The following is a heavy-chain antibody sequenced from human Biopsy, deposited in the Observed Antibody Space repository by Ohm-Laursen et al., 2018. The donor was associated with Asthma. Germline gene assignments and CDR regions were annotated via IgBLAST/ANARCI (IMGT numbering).Heavy chain of an antibody. CDR3: ARQSGQEYGDSIPFDT. CDR2: VSSDGHNK. V-gene: IGHV3-30*03. D-gene: IGHD3-22*01. J-gene: IGHJ3*02. CDR1: GFVFSQCG. Sequence: SLRLSCAASGFVFSQCGMHWVRQGPGKGLEWVALVSSDGHNKYYEDSVKGRFTISKDNSRNRLYLQINSLTVEDSAVYFCARQSGQEYGDSIPFDTWGQGTKVAVSS.